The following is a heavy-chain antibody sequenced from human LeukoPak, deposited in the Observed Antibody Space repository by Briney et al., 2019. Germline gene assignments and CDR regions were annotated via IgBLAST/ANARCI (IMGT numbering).Heavy chain of an antibody. D-gene: IGHD6-13*01. CDR2: ISAYNGNT. CDR3: ARNLDSSSWYASNGDI. V-gene: IGHV1-18*01. CDR1: GYTFTSYG. J-gene: IGHJ4*02. Sequence: ASVKVSCKASGYTFTSYGISWVRQAPGQGLEWMGWISAYNGNTNYAQKLQGRVTMTTDTSTSTAYMELRSLRSDDTAVYYCARNLDSSSWYASNGDIWGQGTLVTVSS.